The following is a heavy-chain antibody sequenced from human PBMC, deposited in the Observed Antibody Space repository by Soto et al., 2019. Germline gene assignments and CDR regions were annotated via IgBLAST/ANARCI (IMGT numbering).Heavy chain of an antibody. CDR2: IYYSGST. CDR1: GGSVSSGSYY. V-gene: IGHV4-61*01. Sequence: PSETLSLTCTVSGGSVSSGSYYWSWIRQPPGKGLEWIGYIYYSGSTNYNPSLKSRVTISVDTSKNQFSLKLSSVTAADTAVYYCASQKPGIAAAGTPDLDYWGQGTLVT. D-gene: IGHD6-13*01. CDR3: ASQKPGIAAAGTPDLDY. J-gene: IGHJ4*02.